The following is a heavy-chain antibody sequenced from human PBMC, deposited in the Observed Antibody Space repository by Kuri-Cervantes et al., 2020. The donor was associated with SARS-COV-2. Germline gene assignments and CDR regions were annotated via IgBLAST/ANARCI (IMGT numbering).Heavy chain of an antibody. CDR1: GGTFSSYA. D-gene: IGHD3-3*01. J-gene: IGHJ5*02. V-gene: IGHV1-69*13. Sequence: SVKVSCKASGGTFSSYAISWVRQAPGQGLEWMGWISAYNGNTNYAQKFQGRVTITADESTSTAYMELSSLRSEDTAVYYCARESKGVTIFGVVYNWFDPWDQGTLVTVSS. CDR2: ISAYNGNT. CDR3: ARESKGVTIFGVVYNWFDP.